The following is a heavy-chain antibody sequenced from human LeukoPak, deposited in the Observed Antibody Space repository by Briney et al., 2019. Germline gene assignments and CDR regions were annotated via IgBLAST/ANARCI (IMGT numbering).Heavy chain of an antibody. CDR1: GFTFSCYA. CDR2: ISGSGGST. J-gene: IGHJ4*02. CDR3: AKYLTVRGQFFDY. D-gene: IGHD3-10*01. Sequence: GGSLRLSCAAPGFTFSCYAMSWVRQAPGKGLEWVSAISGSGGSTYYADSVKGRFTISRDNSKNTLYLQMNSLRAEDTAVYYCAKYLTVRGQFFDYWGQGTLVTVSS. V-gene: IGHV3-23*01.